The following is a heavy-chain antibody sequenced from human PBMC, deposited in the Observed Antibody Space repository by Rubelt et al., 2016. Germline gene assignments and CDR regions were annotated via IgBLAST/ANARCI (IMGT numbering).Heavy chain of an antibody. CDR3: ARVVNSGWYDY. Sequence: QVQLVQSGAEVKKPGSSVKVSCKASGYTFTGYAMHWVRQAPGQRLEWMGWINAGNGNTKYSQKFQGRVTISRDTSASTAYMELSSLRSEDTAVYYCARVVNSGWYDYWGQGTLVTVSS. D-gene: IGHD6-19*01. V-gene: IGHV1-3*01. J-gene: IGHJ4*02. CDR2: INAGNGNT. CDR1: GYTFTGYA.